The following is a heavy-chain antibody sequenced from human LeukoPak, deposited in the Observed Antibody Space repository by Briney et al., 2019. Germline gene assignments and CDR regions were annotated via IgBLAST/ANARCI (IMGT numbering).Heavy chain of an antibody. Sequence: SETLSLTCTVSGYSISSGYYWGWIRQPPGKGLEWIGSMYHSGSTYYSGSTYYNPSLKSRVTLSVDTSTNHFSLNIKSVTAADTAMYYCARGRRIVVLPGRGYFDLWGRGTLVTVSS. V-gene: IGHV4-38-2*02. D-gene: IGHD4/OR15-4a*01. J-gene: IGHJ2*01. CDR2: MYHSGSTYYSGST. CDR3: ARGRRIVVLPGRGYFDL. CDR1: GYSISSGYY.